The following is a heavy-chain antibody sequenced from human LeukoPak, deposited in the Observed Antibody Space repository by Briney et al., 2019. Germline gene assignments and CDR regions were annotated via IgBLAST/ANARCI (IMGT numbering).Heavy chain of an antibody. CDR2: IKKDGSEK. CDR1: GFAFSSNW. J-gene: IGHJ5*02. V-gene: IGHV3-7*01. D-gene: IGHD2-15*01. CDR3: ASYRIGYCSGDTCYADWFDP. Sequence: PGGSLRLSCAASGFAFSSNWMSWVHQAPGKELEWVANIKKDGSEKYYVDSVKGRFTISRDNAKNSLYLQMNNLRAEDTAVYYCASYRIGYCSGDTCYADWFDPWGQGTLVTVSS.